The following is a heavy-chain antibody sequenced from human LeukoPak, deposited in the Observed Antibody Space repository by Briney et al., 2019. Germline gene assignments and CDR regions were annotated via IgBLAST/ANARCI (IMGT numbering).Heavy chain of an antibody. D-gene: IGHD5-18*01. J-gene: IGHJ4*02. V-gene: IGHV4-34*01. CDR2: INHSGST. CDR1: GGSFSGYY. CDR3: ARGLRAMDY. Sequence: SGTLSLTCAVYGGSFSGYYWSWIRQPPGKGLEWIGEINHSGSTNYNPSLKSRVTISVDTSKNQFSLKLSSVTAADTAVYYCARGLRAMDYWGQGTLVTVSS.